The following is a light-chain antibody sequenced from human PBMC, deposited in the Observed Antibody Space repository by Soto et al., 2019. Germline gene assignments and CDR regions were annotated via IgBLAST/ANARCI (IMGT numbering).Light chain of an antibody. V-gene: IGKV3-11*01. J-gene: IGKJ4*01. CDR3: QQRSNWPS. CDR1: QSVSSY. CDR2: DAS. Sequence: EIVLPQSTGTLSLSPGERATLSCRASQSVSSYLAWYQQKPGQAPRLLIYDASNRATGIPARFSGSGSGTDFTLTSCSLEPEDFAVYYCQQRSNWPSFGGGTKVDIK.